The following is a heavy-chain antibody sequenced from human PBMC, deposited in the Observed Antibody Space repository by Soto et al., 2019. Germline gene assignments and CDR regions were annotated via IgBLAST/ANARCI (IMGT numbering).Heavy chain of an antibody. D-gene: IGHD3-10*01. CDR1: GFTFSGSA. J-gene: IGHJ6*03. CDR2: IRSKANSYAT. Sequence: GGSLRLSCAASGFTFSGSAMHWVRQASGKGLEWVGRIRSKANSYATAYAASGKGRFTISRYDSKNTAYLQMNSLKTDDTAVYYCTRRVRGVEAYMDVWGKGTTVTVSS. CDR3: TRRVRGVEAYMDV. V-gene: IGHV3-73*01.